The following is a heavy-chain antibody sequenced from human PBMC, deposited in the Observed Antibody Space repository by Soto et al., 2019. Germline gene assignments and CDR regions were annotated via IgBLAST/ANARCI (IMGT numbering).Heavy chain of an antibody. Sequence: ASVQVSCKASGYTFTSYDINWVRQATGQGLEWMGWMNPNSGNTGYAQKFQGRVTMTRNTSISTAYMELSSLRSEDTAVYYGARKKNRGYSYEYYFDYWGQGTLVTVSS. V-gene: IGHV1-8*01. CDR2: MNPNSGNT. D-gene: IGHD5-18*01. CDR3: ARKKNRGYSYEYYFDY. J-gene: IGHJ4*02. CDR1: GYTFTSYD.